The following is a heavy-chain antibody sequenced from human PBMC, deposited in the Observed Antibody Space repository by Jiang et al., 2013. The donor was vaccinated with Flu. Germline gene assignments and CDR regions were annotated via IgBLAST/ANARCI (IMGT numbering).Heavy chain of an antibody. Sequence: SGAEVKKPGSSVRVSCKTSGGDFNNYGISWVRQAPGQGLEWMGGIIAVVATPSYAEKFQDRLTIIADKSTSTTYMDLSSLRSEDTAIYYCARSAGPNVYYYGMDVWGQGTAVIVSS. V-gene: IGHV1-69*06. CDR1: GGDFNNYG. CDR3: ARSAGPNVYYYGMDV. J-gene: IGHJ6*01. CDR2: IIAVVATP. D-gene: IGHD6-25*01.